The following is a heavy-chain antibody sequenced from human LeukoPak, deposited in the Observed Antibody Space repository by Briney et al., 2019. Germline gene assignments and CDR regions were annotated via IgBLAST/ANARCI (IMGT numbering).Heavy chain of an antibody. D-gene: IGHD6-13*01. CDR3: ARGIAAAARYYFDY. CDR1: GYTFTSYG. V-gene: IGHV1-18*01. J-gene: IGHJ4*02. CDR2: ISAYNGNT. Sequence: ASVKVSCKASGYTFTSYGIRWVRQAPGQGLEWMGWISAYNGNTNYAQKLQGRVTMTTDTSTSTAYMELSSLRSEDTAVYYCARGIAAAARYYFDYWGQGTLVTVSS.